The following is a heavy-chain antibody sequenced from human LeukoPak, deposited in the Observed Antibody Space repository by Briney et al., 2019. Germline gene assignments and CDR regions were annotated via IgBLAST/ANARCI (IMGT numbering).Heavy chain of an antibody. CDR3: ARAWATDYFDY. CDR1: GGSISSHY. V-gene: IGHV4-59*11. J-gene: IGHJ4*02. CDR2: IYYSGTI. Sequence: SETLSLTCTVSGGSISSHYWSWIRQPPGKGLEWIGYIYYSGTINYNPSLMSRVTISVDTSKNQFSLKLSSVTAADTAVYYCARAWATDYFDYWGQGTLVTVSS.